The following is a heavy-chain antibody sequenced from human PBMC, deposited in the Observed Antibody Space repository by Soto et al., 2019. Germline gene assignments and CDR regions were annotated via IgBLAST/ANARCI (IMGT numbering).Heavy chain of an antibody. Sequence: QVQLQESGPGLVKPSETLSLTCTVSGGSIHNHYWSWIRQPPGKGLEWLGYVYYTGITNYNPSLKSRVTMSADTSKNQLPLNLTALTAEDTAIYYCTRANWYSEYWGQGTLVTVSS. D-gene: IGHD7-27*01. CDR1: GGSIHNHY. CDR3: TRANWYSEY. J-gene: IGHJ4*02. V-gene: IGHV4-59*11. CDR2: VYYTGIT.